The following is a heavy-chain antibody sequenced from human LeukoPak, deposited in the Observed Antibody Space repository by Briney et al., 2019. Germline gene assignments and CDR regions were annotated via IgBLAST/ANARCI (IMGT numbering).Heavy chain of an antibody. CDR2: ISSGGSTI. CDR1: GFTFSSYE. D-gene: IGHD3-22*01. V-gene: IGHV3-48*03. CDR3: ARGEYDSSGYYAGY. Sequence: GGSLRLSCAASGFTFSSYEMNWVRQAPGKGLEWVSYISSGGSTIYYADSVKGRFTISRDNAKNSLYLQMNSLRAEDTAVYYCARGEYDSSGYYAGYWGQGTLVTVSS. J-gene: IGHJ4*02.